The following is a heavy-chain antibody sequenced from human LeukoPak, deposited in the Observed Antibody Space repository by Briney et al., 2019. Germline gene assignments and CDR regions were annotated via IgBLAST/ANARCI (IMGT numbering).Heavy chain of an antibody. CDR1: GGTLSSYA. Sequence: GSSVKVSCKASGGTLSSYAISWVRQAPGQGLEWMGRIIPIFGIANYAQKFQGRVTITADKSTSTAYMELSSLRSEDTAVYYCATRGYPGEHYGMDVWGQGTTATVSS. CDR2: IIPIFGIA. D-gene: IGHD7-27*01. V-gene: IGHV1-69*04. CDR3: ATRGYPGEHYGMDV. J-gene: IGHJ6*02.